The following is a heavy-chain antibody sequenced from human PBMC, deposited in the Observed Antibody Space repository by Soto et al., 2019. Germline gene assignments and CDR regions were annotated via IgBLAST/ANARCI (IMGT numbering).Heavy chain of an antibody. J-gene: IGHJ6*02. V-gene: IGHV5-51*01. CDR1: GYNFATYW. CDR3: ARRGYSYGLDV. Sequence: GESLKISCKGSGYNFATYWIAWVRQLPGKGPEWMGIIYPGDSDTSYGPSFQGQVTISVDKSISTAYLQWNSLKASDTAVYYCARRGYSYGLDVWGQGTKVTVSS. CDR2: IYPGDSDT. D-gene: IGHD5-18*01.